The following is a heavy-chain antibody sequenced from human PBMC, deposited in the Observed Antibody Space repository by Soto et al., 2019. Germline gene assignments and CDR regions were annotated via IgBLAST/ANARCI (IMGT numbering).Heavy chain of an antibody. CDR1: GYTFTSYG. CDR3: AREDYDSWSGYTHHAY. Sequence: ASVKVSCKASGYTFTSYGISWVRQAPGQGLEWMGWISAYNGNTNYAQKLQGRVTMTTDTSTSTAYMELRSLRSDDTAVYYCAREDYDSWSGYTHHAYSGQGTFVTVSA. V-gene: IGHV1-18*01. J-gene: IGHJ4*02. D-gene: IGHD3-3*01. CDR2: ISAYNGNT.